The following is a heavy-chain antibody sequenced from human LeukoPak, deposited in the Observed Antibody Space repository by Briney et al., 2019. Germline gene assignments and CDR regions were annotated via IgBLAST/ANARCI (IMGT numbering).Heavy chain of an antibody. V-gene: IGHV1-8*02. CDR2: MNPNSGNT. Sequence: GASVKVSCKASGYTFTSYGISWVRQAPGQGLEWMGWMNPNSGNTGYAQKFQGRVTMTRNTSISTAYMELSSLRSEDTAVYYCARGRVRYCSGGSCYSEHWYFDLWGRGTLVTVSS. CDR1: GYTFTSYG. J-gene: IGHJ2*01. CDR3: ARGRVRYCSGGSCYSEHWYFDL. D-gene: IGHD2-15*01.